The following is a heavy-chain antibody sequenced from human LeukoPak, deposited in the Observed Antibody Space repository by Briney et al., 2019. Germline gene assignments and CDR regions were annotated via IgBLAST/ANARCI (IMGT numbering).Heavy chain of an antibody. CDR2: INHSGST. D-gene: IGHD2-21*01. CDR3: ARLGDDY. V-gene: IGHV4-34*01. CDR1: GGSFSGYY. Sequence: SETLSLTCAVYGGSFSGYYWSWIRQPPGEGLEWIGEINHSGSTNYNPSLKSRVTISVDTSKNQFSLKLNSVTAADTAVYYCARLGDDYWGQGTLVTVSS. J-gene: IGHJ4*02.